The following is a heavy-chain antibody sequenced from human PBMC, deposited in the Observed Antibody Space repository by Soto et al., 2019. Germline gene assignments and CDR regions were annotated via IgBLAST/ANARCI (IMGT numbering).Heavy chain of an antibody. V-gene: IGHV3-9*01. Sequence: EVQLVESGGGVVQPGRSLRLSCAASGFTFDDFAMHWVRQAPGKGLEWVSGISWDSDNVAYADSVKGRFTSSRDNARNSVSLQMISLSAEDTALYFCTRSDGDFGVFDYWGHGALVIVSS. CDR1: GFTFDDFA. CDR3: TRSDGDFGVFDY. CDR2: ISWDSDNV. J-gene: IGHJ4*01. D-gene: IGHD4-17*01.